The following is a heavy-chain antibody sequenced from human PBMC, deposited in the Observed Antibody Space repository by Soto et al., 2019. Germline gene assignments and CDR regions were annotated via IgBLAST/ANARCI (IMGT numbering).Heavy chain of an antibody. V-gene: IGHV1-69*02. J-gene: IGHJ4*02. CDR2: IFPLTDIP. Sequence: QVQLVQSGTEVKKPGSSVKVSCKASGGTFRNYPINWVRQAPGQGLEWMGSIFPLTDIPDYAQNCQARLTISADKSTSTAYMELSSLTSDDPAMYFCARGPLVVLNYFESWGQGTLVTVSS. CDR3: ARGPLVVLNYFES. CDR1: GGTFRNYP.